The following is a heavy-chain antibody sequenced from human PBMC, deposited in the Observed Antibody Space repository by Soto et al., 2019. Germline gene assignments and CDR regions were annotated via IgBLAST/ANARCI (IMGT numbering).Heavy chain of an antibody. J-gene: IGHJ4*02. D-gene: IGHD3-9*01. CDR1: GFTFDDYA. V-gene: IGHV3-9*01. CDR3: AKAQGGYYDIFTGYYDF. Sequence: EVQLVESGGGLVQPGRSLRLSCAASGFTFDDYAMHWVRQAPGKGLEWVSGITWNSGSIAYADSVKGRFTISRDNAKNSLYLQMNSLRAEDTALYYCAKAQGGYYDIFTGYYDFWGQGTLVTVSP. CDR2: ITWNSGSI.